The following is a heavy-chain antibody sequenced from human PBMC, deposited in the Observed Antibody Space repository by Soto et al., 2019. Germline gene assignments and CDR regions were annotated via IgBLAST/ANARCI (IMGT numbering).Heavy chain of an antibody. CDR2: IYYSGST. V-gene: IGHV4-59*01. CDR3: ARIGVVAGTLYFDY. J-gene: IGHJ4*02. Sequence: SETLSLTCTVSGGSISSYYWSWIRQPPGKGLEWIGYIYYSGSTNYNPSLKSRVTISVDTSKNQFSLKLSSMTAADTAVYYCARIGVVAGTLYFDYWGQGTLVTVSS. D-gene: IGHD6-19*01. CDR1: GGSISSYY.